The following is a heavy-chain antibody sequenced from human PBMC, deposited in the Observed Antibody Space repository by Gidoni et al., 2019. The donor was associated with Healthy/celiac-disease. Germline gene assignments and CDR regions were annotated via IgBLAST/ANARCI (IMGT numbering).Heavy chain of an antibody. J-gene: IGHJ5*02. Sequence: QVTLKESGPVLVKPTETLTLTCTVSGFSLSNARMGVSWIRQPPGKALEWLAHIFSNDEKSYSTSLKSRLTISKDTSKSQVVLTMTNMDPVDTATYYCARTDSSSRRGWFDPWGQGTLVTVSS. CDR3: ARTDSSSRRGWFDP. CDR1: GFSLSNARMG. D-gene: IGHD6-13*01. V-gene: IGHV2-26*01. CDR2: IFSNDEK.